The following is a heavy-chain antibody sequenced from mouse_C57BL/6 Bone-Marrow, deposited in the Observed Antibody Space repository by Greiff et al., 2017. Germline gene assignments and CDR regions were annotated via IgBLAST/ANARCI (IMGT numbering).Heavy chain of an antibody. CDR3: AGDEDGSSFWYFDV. Sequence: VQLKESGPGLVKPSQSLSLTCSVPGSSITSGYCWNWIRQFPGNKLEWIGYISYDGSHNYNTSLKNRISITRDTSQTQFFLKLNSVITADTATYYCAGDEDGSSFWYFDVWGPGTPVTVSS. D-gene: IGHD1-1*01. V-gene: IGHV3-6*01. CDR2: ISYDGSH. CDR1: GSSITSGYC. J-gene: IGHJ1*01.